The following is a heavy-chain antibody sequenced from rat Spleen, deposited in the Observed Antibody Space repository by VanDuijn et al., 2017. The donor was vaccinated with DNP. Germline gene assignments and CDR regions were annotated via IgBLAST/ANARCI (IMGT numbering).Heavy chain of an antibody. CDR1: RITFSYHN. D-gene: IGHD1-4*01. CDR3: AGRPPPTRGPFDY. V-gene: IGHV5-7*01. CDR2: IRYDGSDT. Sequence: EVQLVESGGGLVQPGRSLKLSCAVSRITFSYHNMAWVRQAPKKGLEWVATIRYDGSDTYYRDSVKGRFTISRDNAKSNLYLRMDSLRSEDTATYYCAGRPPPTRGPFDYWGQGVTVTVSS. J-gene: IGHJ2*01.